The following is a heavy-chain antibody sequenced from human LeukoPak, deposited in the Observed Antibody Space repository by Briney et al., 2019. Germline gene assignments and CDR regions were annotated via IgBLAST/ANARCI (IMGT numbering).Heavy chain of an antibody. V-gene: IGHV3-30*03. CDR2: ISYDGSNK. Sequence: GGSLRLSCAASGFTLSSYGMHWVRQAPGKGLEWVAVISYDGSNKYYADSVKGRFTISRDNSRSTLYLQMNSLRPEDTAIYYCAREGYYGSGSPPSLYFDYWGQGTLVTVSS. CDR1: GFTLSSYG. D-gene: IGHD3-10*01. CDR3: AREGYYGSGSPPSLYFDY. J-gene: IGHJ4*02.